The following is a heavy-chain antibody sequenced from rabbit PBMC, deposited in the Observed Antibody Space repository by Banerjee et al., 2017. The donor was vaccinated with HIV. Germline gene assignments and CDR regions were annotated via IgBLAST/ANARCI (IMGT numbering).Heavy chain of an antibody. CDR1: GFTISSSYY. Sequence: QQQLEESGGGLVKPGGTLTLTCKASGFTISSSYYMCWVRQAPGKGLEWIGCINTGSGSTWYASWVNGRFTISRSASLNTVDLKMTSLTAADTATYFCARDSSGWGVRFNLWGPGTLVTVS. J-gene: IGHJ4*01. CDR2: INTGSGST. CDR3: ARDSSGWGVRFNL. D-gene: IGHD4-1*01. V-gene: IGHV1S43*01.